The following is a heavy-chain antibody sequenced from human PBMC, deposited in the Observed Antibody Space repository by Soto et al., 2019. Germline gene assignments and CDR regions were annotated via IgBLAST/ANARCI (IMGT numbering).Heavy chain of an antibody. CDR2: ISYDGSNK. CDR3: XXXXXXXXXGXVYFDY. V-gene: IGHV3-30*03. CDR1: GFTFSSYG. Sequence: QVQLVESGGGVVQPGRSLRLSCAASGFTFSSYGMHWVRQAPGKGLEWVAVISYDGSNKYYADSVKGRFTISRDNSKNTXXXXXXXXXXXXXXXXXXXXXXXXXXXGXVYFDYWGQGTLVTVSS. J-gene: IGHJ4*02.